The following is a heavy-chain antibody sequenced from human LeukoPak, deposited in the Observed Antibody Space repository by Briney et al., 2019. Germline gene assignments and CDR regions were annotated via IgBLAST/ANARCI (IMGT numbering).Heavy chain of an antibody. CDR2: ISYDGSNK. CDR1: GFTFSNAW. D-gene: IGHD3-10*01. Sequence: GGSLRLSCAASGFTFSNAWMSWVRQAPGKGLEWVAVISYDGSNKYYADSVKGRFTISRDNSKNTLYLQMNSLRPEDTAVYYCARNYYGSGSSYYFDYWGQGTLVTVSS. J-gene: IGHJ4*02. V-gene: IGHV3-30*03. CDR3: ARNYYGSGSSYYFDY.